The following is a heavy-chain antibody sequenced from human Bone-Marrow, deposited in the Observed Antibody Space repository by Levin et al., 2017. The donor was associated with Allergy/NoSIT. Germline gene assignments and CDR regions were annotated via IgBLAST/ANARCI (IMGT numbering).Heavy chain of an antibody. CDR2: IKEDGSEK. J-gene: IGHJ5*02. CDR1: GFTFSNSW. D-gene: IGHD4-11*01. V-gene: IGHV3-7*01. Sequence: GGSLRLSCAASGFTFSNSWMSWVRQAPGKGLEWVANIKEDGSEKYYVDSVKGRFTISRDNAKNSLYVQMNSLRAEDKAVYYCARDQFRRATVGARWFDPWGQGTMVTVSS. CDR3: ARDQFRRATVGARWFDP.